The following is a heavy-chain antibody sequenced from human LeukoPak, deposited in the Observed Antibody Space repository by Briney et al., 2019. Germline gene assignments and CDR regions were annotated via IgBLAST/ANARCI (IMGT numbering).Heavy chain of an antibody. CDR1: GFTFSDYY. D-gene: IGHD4-17*01. Sequence: GGSLRLSCAASGFTFSDYYMSWVRQAPGKGLEWVSTVSGSGGSTYYADSVKGRFTISRDNSKNTLYLQMNSLRAEDTAVYYCAKSTTVTTRNWFDPWGQGTLVTVSS. J-gene: IGHJ5*02. CDR2: VSGSGGST. V-gene: IGHV3-23*01. CDR3: AKSTTVTTRNWFDP.